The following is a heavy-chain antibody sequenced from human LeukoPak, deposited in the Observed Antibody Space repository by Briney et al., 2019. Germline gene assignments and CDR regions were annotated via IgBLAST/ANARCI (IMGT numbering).Heavy chain of an antibody. Sequence: GGSLRLSCAASGFTFSSYAMSWVRQAPGKGLEWVSAISGSGGSTYYADSVKGRFTISRDSSKNTLYLQMNSLRAEDTAVYYCAKDSVYQLLWLLDYWGQGTLVTVSS. J-gene: IGHJ4*02. CDR1: GFTFSSYA. CDR3: AKDSVYQLLWLLDY. CDR2: ISGSGGST. D-gene: IGHD2-2*01. V-gene: IGHV3-23*01.